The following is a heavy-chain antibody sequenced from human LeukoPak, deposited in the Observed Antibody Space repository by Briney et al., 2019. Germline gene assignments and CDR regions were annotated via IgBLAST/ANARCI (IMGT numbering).Heavy chain of an antibody. CDR2: ICGRGGGP. CDR3: AKDQGSGYSYGYDYYYYYGMDV. D-gene: IGHD5-18*01. Sequence: GGALRVSCVPSVFSFSSYVMCWVRPAPRRGREWVSAICGRGGGPYYAASVKGRFTISRDNSKNTLYLQMNSLRAEDTAVYYCAKDQGSGYSYGYDYYYYYGMDVWGQGTTVTVSS. CDR1: VFSFSSYV. V-gene: IGHV3-23*01. J-gene: IGHJ6*02.